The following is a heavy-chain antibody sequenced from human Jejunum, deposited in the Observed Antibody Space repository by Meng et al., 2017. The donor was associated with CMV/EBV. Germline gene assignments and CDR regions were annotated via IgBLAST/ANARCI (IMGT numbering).Heavy chain of an antibody. CDR3: ARVARGSGWSYYFDL. CDR1: GFPFSYHA. V-gene: IGHV3-23*03. Sequence: GFPFSYHAISWVRQAPGKGLEWVSGIYNDDTTTYFVESVKGRFSLSRDNSKNTLYLQVNRLGGEDTALYYCARVARGSGWSYYFDLWGQGTQVTVSS. D-gene: IGHD6-19*01. J-gene: IGHJ4*02. CDR2: IYNDDTTT.